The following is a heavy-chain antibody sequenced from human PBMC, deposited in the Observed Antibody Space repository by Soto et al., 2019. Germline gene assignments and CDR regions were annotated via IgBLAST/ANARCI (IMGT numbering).Heavy chain of an antibody. CDR3: ARGLKIFGVVYYYYYYMDV. CDR1: GGSFSGYY. CDR2: INHSGST. Sequence: SETLSLTCAVYGGSFSGYYWSWIRQPPGKGLEWIGEINHSGSTNYNPSLKSQVTISVDTSKNQFSLKLSSVTAADTAVYYCARGLKIFGVVYYYYYYMDVWGKGTTVTVSS. D-gene: IGHD3-3*01. V-gene: IGHV4-34*01. J-gene: IGHJ6*03.